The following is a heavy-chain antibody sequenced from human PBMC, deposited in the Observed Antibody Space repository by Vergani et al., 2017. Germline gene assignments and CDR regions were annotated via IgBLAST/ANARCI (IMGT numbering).Heavy chain of an antibody. D-gene: IGHD3-10*01. Sequence: EVQLVQSGAEVKKPGESLRISCKGSGYSFTSYWISWVRQMPGKGLEWMGRIDPSDSYTNYSPSFQGHVTISADKSISTAYLQWSSLKASDTGMYYCARVMYYYTSGSQMDYWGQGTLVTVSS. J-gene: IGHJ4*02. CDR3: ARVMYYYTSGSQMDY. CDR2: IDPSDSYT. V-gene: IGHV5-10-1*03. CDR1: GYSFTSYW.